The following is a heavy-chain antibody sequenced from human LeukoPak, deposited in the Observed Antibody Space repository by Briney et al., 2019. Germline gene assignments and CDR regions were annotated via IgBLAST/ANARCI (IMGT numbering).Heavy chain of an antibody. V-gene: IGHV3-23*01. J-gene: IGHJ3*02. Sequence: PGGSLRLSCAASGFTFSSYAMSWVRQAPGKGLEWVSAISGSGGSTYYADSVKGRFTISRDNSKNTLYLQMNSLRAEDTAVYYCAKGMMTTFSPPPADAFDIWGQGTMVTVSS. CDR1: GFTFSSYA. D-gene: IGHD2/OR15-2a*01. CDR3: AKGMMTTFSPPPADAFDI. CDR2: ISGSGGST.